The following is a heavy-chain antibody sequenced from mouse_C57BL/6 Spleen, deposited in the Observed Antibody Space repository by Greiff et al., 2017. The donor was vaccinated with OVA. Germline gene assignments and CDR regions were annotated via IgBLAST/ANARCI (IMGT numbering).Heavy chain of an antibody. D-gene: IGHD1-2*01. CDR3: ARDDDGHFDY. V-gene: IGHV3-6*01. CDR1: GYSIHSGYY. CDR2: ISYDGSN. J-gene: IGHJ2*01. Sequence: EVKLMESGPGLVKPSQSLSLTCSVTGYSIHSGYYWNWIRQFPGNKLGWMGYISYDGSNNSNPSLNNRISITRDTSKNPVVLKLNTVTTEDTATYDCARDDDGHFDYWGQGTTLTVSS.